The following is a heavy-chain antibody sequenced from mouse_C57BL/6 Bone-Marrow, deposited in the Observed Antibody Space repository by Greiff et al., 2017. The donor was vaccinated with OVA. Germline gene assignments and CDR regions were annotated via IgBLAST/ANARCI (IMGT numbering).Heavy chain of an antibody. V-gene: IGHV1-81*01. CDR1: GYTFTSYG. D-gene: IGHD3-1*01. J-gene: IGHJ2*01. Sequence: LVESGAELARPGASVKLSCKASGYTFTSYGISWVKQRTGQGLEWIGEIYPRSGNTYYNEKFKGKATLTADKSSSTAYMELRSLTSEDSAVYFCARQNSLFDYWGQGTTLTVSS. CDR3: ARQNSLFDY. CDR2: IYPRSGNT.